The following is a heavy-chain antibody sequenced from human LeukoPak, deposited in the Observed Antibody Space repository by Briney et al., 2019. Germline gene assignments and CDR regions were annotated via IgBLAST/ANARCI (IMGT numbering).Heavy chain of an antibody. D-gene: IGHD2-2*01. CDR1: GGTFSSYA. V-gene: IGHV1-69*05. Sequence: SVKVSCKASGGTFSSYAISWVRQAPGQGLEWMGGIIPIFGTANYAQKFQGRVTITTDESTSTAYMELSGLRSEDTAVYYCARASIERYCSSTSCYWFDPWGQGTLVTVSS. CDR3: ARASIERYCSSTSCYWFDP. J-gene: IGHJ5*02. CDR2: IIPIFGTA.